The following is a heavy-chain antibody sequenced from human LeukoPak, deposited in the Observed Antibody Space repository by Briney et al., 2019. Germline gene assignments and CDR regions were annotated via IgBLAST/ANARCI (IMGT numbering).Heavy chain of an antibody. Sequence: GGSLRLSCAASGFTFSSYSMNWVRQAPGKGLEWVSSISSSSSYIYYADSVKGRFTISRDNAKNSLYLQMNSLRAEDTAVYYWARGLAAAGRVRINASGGQGTLATAPS. CDR1: GFTFSSYS. CDR2: ISSSSSYI. J-gene: IGHJ4*02. CDR3: ARGLAAAGRVRINAS. D-gene: IGHD6-13*01. V-gene: IGHV3-21*01.